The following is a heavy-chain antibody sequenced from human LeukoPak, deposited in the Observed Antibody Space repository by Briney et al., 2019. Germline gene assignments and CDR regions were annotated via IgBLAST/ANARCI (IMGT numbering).Heavy chain of an antibody. J-gene: IGHJ3*02. CDR1: GFTVSSNY. CDR2: IYSGGST. Sequence: GGSLRLSCAASGFTVSSNYMSWVRQAPGKGLEWVSVIYSGGSTYYADSVKGRFTISRDNSKNTLYLQMNSLRAEDTAVYYCAREGVVPAASVHDAFDIWGQGTMVTVSS. D-gene: IGHD2-2*01. CDR3: AREGVVPAASVHDAFDI. V-gene: IGHV3-53*01.